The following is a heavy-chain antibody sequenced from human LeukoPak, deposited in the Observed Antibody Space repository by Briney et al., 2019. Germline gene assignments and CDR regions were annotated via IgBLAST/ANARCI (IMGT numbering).Heavy chain of an antibody. J-gene: IGHJ4*02. CDR1: GFTFSSYA. CDR2: ISGSGGST. V-gene: IGHV3-23*01. D-gene: IGHD6-19*01. Sequence: PGGSLRLPCAASGFTFSSYAMSWVRQAPGKGLEWVSAISGSGGSTYYADSVKGRFTISRDNSKNTLYLQMNSLRAEDTAVYYCAKDNAVAGFFDYWGQGTLVTVSS. CDR3: AKDNAVAGFFDY.